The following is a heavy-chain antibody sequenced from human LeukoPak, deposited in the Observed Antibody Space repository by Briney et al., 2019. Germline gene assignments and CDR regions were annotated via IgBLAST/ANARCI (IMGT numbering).Heavy chain of an antibody. CDR3: AKFRATTGGFYADS. D-gene: IGHD1-1*01. V-gene: IGHV3-23*01. CDR2: ISGSVGSI. Sequence: GGSLRLSCGASGFTFSSYALRWVRQAPGKGLEGVSSISGSVGSIYYADSVKGLFTVSRDNSKNTLYLQMNSLRADDTAVYYCAKFRATTGGFYADSWGQGTLVTVSS. J-gene: IGHJ4*02. CDR1: GFTFSSYA.